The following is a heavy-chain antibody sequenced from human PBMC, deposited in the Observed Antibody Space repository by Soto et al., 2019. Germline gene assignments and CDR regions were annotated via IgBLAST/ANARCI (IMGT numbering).Heavy chain of an antibody. CDR3: ANGGYRGSGPLYWVMAV. J-gene: IGHJ6*04. Sequence: EVQLLESGGGLVQPGGSLRLSCAASGFTFSSYAMSWVRQAPGKGLEWVSAISGSGGSTYYADSVKGRFTISRDNSKNPLSLKRNSLRAEDTAVYYCANGGYRGSGPLYWVMAVGAKGPTVTFPS. V-gene: IGHV3-23*01. CDR1: GFTFSSYA. CDR2: ISGSGGST. D-gene: IGHD5-12*01.